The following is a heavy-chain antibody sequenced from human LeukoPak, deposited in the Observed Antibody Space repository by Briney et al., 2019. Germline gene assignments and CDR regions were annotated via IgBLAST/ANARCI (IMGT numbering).Heavy chain of an antibody. V-gene: IGHV5-51*01. D-gene: IGHD1-26*01. J-gene: IGHJ4*02. CDR2: VYPGDSDT. CDR1: GYSFTKSW. Sequence: GESLKISCQGSGYSFTKSWVGWVRQMPGKGLEWMGIVYPGDSDTRYSPSFQGQVIISVDTSITTAYLQWTNLKASDTAMYYCASWRGGSPQHFDYWGQGTLVTVSS. CDR3: ASWRGGSPQHFDY.